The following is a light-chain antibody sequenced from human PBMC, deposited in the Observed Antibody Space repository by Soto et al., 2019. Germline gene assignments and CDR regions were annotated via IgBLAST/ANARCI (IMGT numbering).Light chain of an antibody. J-gene: IGLJ2*01. CDR2: DNN. CDR3: GTWDSSLSAGV. V-gene: IGLV1-51*01. CDR1: NSNIGNNY. Sequence: QSVLTQPPSVSAAPGQKVTISCSGSNSNIGNNYVSWYQQLPGTAPKLLIYDNNERPSGIPDRFSGSKSGTSATLGITGLQTGDEADYYGGTWDSSLSAGVFGGGTQLTVL.